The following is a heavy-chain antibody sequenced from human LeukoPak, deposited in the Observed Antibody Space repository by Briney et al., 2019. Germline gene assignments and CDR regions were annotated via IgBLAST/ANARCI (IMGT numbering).Heavy chain of an antibody. V-gene: IGHV3-74*01. J-gene: IGHJ4*02. CDR3: ARDYSPPHYFDSSGYFDY. D-gene: IGHD3-22*01. Sequence: GGSLRLSCAASGFTFINYWMHWVRQAPGKGLVWVSRINSDGRSSTSYADSVKGRFTISRDNAKNTLYLQMNSLRAEDTAVYYCARDYSPPHYFDSSGYFDYWGQGTLVTVSS. CDR2: INSDGRSST. CDR1: GFTFINYW.